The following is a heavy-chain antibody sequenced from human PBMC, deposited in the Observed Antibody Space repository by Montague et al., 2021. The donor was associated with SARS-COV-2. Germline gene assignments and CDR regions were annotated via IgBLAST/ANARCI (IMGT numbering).Heavy chain of an antibody. CDR2: IFHSGTI. Sequence: SETLSLTCRVSGDSISTSTWWTWVRQTPGRGLEWSWEIFHSGTINYNPSLKRRVSISEDKSNNHFSLRLTSLIAADTVVYYCATLSRRTAAGTRDYFGLDVWGQGTPVVVSS. CDR3: ATLSRRTAAGTRDYFGLDV. J-gene: IGHJ6*02. D-gene: IGHD6-13*01. CDR1: GDSISTSTW. V-gene: IGHV4-4*02.